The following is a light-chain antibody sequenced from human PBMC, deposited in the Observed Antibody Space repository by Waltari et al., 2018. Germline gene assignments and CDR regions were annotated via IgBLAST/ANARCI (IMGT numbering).Light chain of an antibody. CDR3: QALGRSAWV. J-gene: IGLJ3*02. CDR1: TLGNNY. V-gene: IGLV3-1*01. CDR2: QDA. Sequence: SYELTQPPSVSVSPGQTASITCSGDTLGNNYASWYQQKPGQSPLLVIYQDAKRPSGIPERFSGSKSGNAATLNISGTQAMDGADYYCQALGRSAWVFGGGTKLTVL.